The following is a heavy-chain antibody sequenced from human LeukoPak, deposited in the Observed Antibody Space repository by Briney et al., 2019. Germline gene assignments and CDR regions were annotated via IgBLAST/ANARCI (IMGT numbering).Heavy chain of an antibody. V-gene: IGHV4-39*07. CDR3: ARGELQYSSFDY. J-gene: IGHJ4*02. CDR2: IYYSGST. D-gene: IGHD4-11*01. CDR1: GDSISSSSYY. Sequence: SETLSLTCTVSGDSISSSSYYWGWIRQPPGKGLEWIGSIYYSGSTNYNPSLKSRVTISVDTSKNQFSLKLSSVTAADTAVYYCARGELQYSSFDYWGQGTLVTVSS.